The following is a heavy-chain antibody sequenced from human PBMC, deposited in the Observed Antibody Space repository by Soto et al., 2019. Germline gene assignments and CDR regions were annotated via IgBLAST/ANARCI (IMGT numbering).Heavy chain of an antibody. Sequence: EVQLVESGGGLAQPGGSLRLSCEAAGFTFSIYTMNWVRQAPGKGLEWVSYITAASDTIYYAASVQGRFTISRDNAKNSLYLQMNSLRDEDTAVYYCARHYTTSRVGAWFDPWGQGTLVTVSS. CDR2: ITAASDTI. CDR3: ARHYTTSRVGAWFDP. CDR1: GFTFSIYT. D-gene: IGHD3-3*01. J-gene: IGHJ5*02. V-gene: IGHV3-48*02.